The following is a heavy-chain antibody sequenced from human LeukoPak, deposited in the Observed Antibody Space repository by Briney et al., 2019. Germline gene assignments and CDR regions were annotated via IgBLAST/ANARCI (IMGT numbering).Heavy chain of an antibody. CDR1: GGSISSYY. CDR3: ARAWEMATTRGDAFDI. D-gene: IGHD5-24*01. CDR2: IYTSGST. V-gene: IGHV4-4*07. J-gene: IGHJ3*02. Sequence: SETLSLTCTVSGGSISSYYWSWIRQPAGKGLEWIGRIYTSGSTNYNPSLKSRVTMSVDKSKNQFSLKLSSVTAADTAVYYCARAWEMATTRGDAFDIWGQGTVVTVSS.